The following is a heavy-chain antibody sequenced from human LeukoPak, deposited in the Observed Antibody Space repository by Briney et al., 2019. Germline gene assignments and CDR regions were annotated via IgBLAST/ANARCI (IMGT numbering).Heavy chain of an antibody. J-gene: IGHJ6*02. Sequence: PGGSLRLSCAASGFTFSSYAMSWVRQAPGEGQGWVSAISGSGGSTYSAGSVKGRFTIPRDNSKNTLYLQMNSLRAEDTAVYYCAKVRTYYYGSGSRMDVWGQGTTVTVSS. CDR3: AKVRTYYYGSGSRMDV. CDR2: ISGSGGST. D-gene: IGHD3-10*01. V-gene: IGHV3-23*01. CDR1: GFTFSSYA.